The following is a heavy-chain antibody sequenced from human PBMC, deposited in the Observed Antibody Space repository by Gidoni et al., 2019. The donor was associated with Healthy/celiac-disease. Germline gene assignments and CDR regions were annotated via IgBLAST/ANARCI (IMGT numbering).Heavy chain of an antibody. J-gene: IGHJ3*02. CDR2: IRSKAYGGTT. V-gene: IGHV3-49*03. Sequence: VQLVEPGGGLVAPGRSLRLSYTASGFTFGAYATSWFRQAPGKGLEWVGFIRSKAYGGTTEYAASVKGRFTISRDDSKSIAYLQMNSLKTEDTAVYYCTRAIVLMVYAPHAFDIWGQGTMVTVSS. CDR1: GFTFGAYA. CDR3: TRAIVLMVYAPHAFDI. D-gene: IGHD2-8*01.